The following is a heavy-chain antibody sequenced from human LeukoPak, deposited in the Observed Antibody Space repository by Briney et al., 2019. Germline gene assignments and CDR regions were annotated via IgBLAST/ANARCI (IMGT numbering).Heavy chain of an antibody. D-gene: IGHD5-12*01. CDR1: GFTFSSYA. V-gene: IGHV3-23*01. J-gene: IGHJ4*02. CDR3: ANPQSRGYDYLDY. Sequence: PGGSLRLSCAASGFTFSSYAMRWVRQAPGKGLEWVSGISGSGGSTYYADSVKGRFTIARDNSKNTLYLQMNSLRAEDTAVYYCANPQSRGYDYLDYWGQGTLVTVSS. CDR2: ISGSGGST.